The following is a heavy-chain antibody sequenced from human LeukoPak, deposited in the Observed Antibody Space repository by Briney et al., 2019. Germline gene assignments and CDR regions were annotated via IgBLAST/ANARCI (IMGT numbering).Heavy chain of an antibody. J-gene: IGHJ4*02. D-gene: IGHD3-10*01. V-gene: IGHV3-30*03. CDR2: LSYDENNA. CDR3: ARKIYYSASETYVSCDY. Sequence: GRSLRLSCAASGFVFSSYGMHWVRQAPGKGLEWVAFLSYDENNAYYADSVKGRFTISRDNSKNTLYLQMYSLKPEDTAVYYCARKIYYSASETYVSCDYWGQGTVVTLSS. CDR1: GFVFSSYG.